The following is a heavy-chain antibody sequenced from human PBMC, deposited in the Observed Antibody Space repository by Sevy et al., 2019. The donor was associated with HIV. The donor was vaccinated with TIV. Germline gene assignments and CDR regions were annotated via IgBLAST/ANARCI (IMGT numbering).Heavy chain of an antibody. J-gene: IGHJ3*02. D-gene: IGHD6-6*01. V-gene: IGHV3-21*01. CDR3: ARGVQTYDAFDI. CDR1: GFTFSSYS. CDR2: ISGISNYI. Sequence: GGSLRLSCAASGFTFSSYSMNWVRQAPGKGLEWVSSISGISNYIYYADSVQGRFSISRDNAKDSLYLQTNSLRVEDTAIYYCARGVQTYDAFDIWGQGTMVTVSS.